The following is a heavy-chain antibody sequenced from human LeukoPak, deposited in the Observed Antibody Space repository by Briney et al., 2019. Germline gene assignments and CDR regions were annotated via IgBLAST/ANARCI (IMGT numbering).Heavy chain of an antibody. CDR3: ARDDFPAAGAFDP. J-gene: IGHJ5*02. CDR1: GYTFTSYY. D-gene: IGHD6-13*01. Sequence: ASVKVSCEASGYTFTSYYMHWVRQAPGQGLEWMGIINPSGGSTSYAQKFQGRVTMTRDMSTSTVYMELSSLRSEDTAVYYCARDDFPAAGAFDPWGQGTLVTVSS. V-gene: IGHV1-46*01. CDR2: INPSGGST.